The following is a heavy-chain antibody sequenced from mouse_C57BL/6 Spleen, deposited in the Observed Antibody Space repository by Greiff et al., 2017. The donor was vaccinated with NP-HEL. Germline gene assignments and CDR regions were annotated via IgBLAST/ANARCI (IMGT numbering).Heavy chain of an antibody. J-gene: IGHJ2*01. V-gene: IGHV1-82*01. Sequence: VQLQQSGPELVKPGASVKISCKASGYAFSSSWMNWVKQRPGKGLEWIGRIYPGDGDTNYNGKFKGKATLTADKSSSTAYMQLSSQTSEDSAVYFSVRSEAFVTPSYFDYWGQGTTLTVSS. CDR1: GYAFSSSW. CDR3: VRSEAFVTPSYFDY. CDR2: IYPGDGDT. D-gene: IGHD2-12*01.